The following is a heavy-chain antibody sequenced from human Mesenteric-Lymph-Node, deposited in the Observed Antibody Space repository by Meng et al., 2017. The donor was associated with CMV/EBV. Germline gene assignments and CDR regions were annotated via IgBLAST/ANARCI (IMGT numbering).Heavy chain of an antibody. CDR3: AAGYYYGMDV. J-gene: IGHJ6*02. Sequence: ETLSLTCAASGFTFSSYWMHWVRQAPGKGLVWVSRINSDGSSTSYADSVKGRFTISRDNAKNTLYLQMNSLRAEDTAVYYCAAGYYYGMDVWGQGTTVTVSS. CDR1: GFTFSSYW. V-gene: IGHV3-74*01. CDR2: INSDGSST.